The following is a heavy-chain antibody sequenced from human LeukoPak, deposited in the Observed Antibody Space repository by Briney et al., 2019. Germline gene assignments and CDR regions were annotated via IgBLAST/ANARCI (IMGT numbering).Heavy chain of an antibody. D-gene: IGHD3-10*01. J-gene: IGHJ6*02. CDR3: ARRRVRGVISEDWFYYYGMDV. Sequence: TSETLSLTCTVSGGSISSSSYYWGWIRQPPGKGLEWIGSIYYSGSTYYNPSLKSRVTISVDTSKNQFSLKLSSVTAADTAVYYCARRRVRGVISEDWFYYYGMDVWGQGTTVTVSS. CDR1: GGSISSSSYY. V-gene: IGHV4-39*07. CDR2: IYYSGST.